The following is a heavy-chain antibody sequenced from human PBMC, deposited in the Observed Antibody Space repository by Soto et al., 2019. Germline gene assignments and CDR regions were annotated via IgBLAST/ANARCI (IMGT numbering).Heavy chain of an antibody. CDR1: GFTFSNYA. CDR2: ISGSGGRS. Sequence: HPGGSLRLSCAASGFTFSNYAMTWVRQGPGKGLEWVSGISGSGGRSYYADSVEGRFTISRDNSKSTLYLQMNSLRAEDTAVYYCAKAYFVWSSEQPYYFDYWGQGTLVTVSS. CDR3: AKAYFVWSSEQPYYFDY. V-gene: IGHV3-23*01. J-gene: IGHJ4*02. D-gene: IGHD3-16*01.